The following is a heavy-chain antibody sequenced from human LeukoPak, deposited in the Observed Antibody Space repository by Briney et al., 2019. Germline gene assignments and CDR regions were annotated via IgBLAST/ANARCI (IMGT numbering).Heavy chain of an antibody. Sequence: GGSLRLSCAASGFIFDDYAMHWVRQGPGKGLEWVSGISSKSGSVAYADSVKGRFTISRDNAKNSLYLQMNSLRGEDTALYYCAKSLGYSYGPLGYFDYWGQGTLVTVSS. CDR1: GFIFDDYA. J-gene: IGHJ4*02. CDR3: AKSLGYSYGPLGYFDY. D-gene: IGHD5-18*01. CDR2: ISSKSGSV. V-gene: IGHV3-9*01.